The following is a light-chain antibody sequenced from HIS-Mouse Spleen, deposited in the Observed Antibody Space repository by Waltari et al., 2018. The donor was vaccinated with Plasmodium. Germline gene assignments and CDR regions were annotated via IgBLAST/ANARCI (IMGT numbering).Light chain of an antibody. CDR3: QQYNNWSFT. V-gene: IGKV3-15*01. Sequence: EIVMTQSPATLSVSPGERATLSCRASQSVSSNLAWYQQKPGQAPRLLIYGASTRATGSPSRFSGSGSGTEFTLTISSLRSEDFAVYYCQQYNNWSFTFGPGTKVDIK. CDR1: QSVSSN. J-gene: IGKJ3*01. CDR2: GAS.